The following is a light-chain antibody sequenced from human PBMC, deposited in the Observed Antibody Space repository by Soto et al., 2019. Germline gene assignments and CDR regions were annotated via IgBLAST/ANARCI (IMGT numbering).Light chain of an antibody. CDR1: EDVSDY. V-gene: IGKV1-33*01. J-gene: IGKJ4*01. CDR2: DAS. CDR3: QLYKNVILT. Sequence: DIKMTQSPSSLSASVGDRVTLTCQASEDVSDYVNWYHQKPGRATKLLTYDASKLETEVPSRFSGRGSGTDFSFTIRDLQPEDFATYYWQLYKNVILTFGGGTRVDI.